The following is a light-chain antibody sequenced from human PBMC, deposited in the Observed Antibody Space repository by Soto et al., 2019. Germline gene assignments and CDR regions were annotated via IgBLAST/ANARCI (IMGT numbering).Light chain of an antibody. V-gene: IGLV2-14*01. Sequence: QSALTQPASVSGSPGQSITISCTGTNSDVGGYNYVSWYQQHPGKAPKLMIYEVSNRPSGVSNRFSGSKSGNTASLTISGLQAEDEADYYCSSYTSSSTSWVFGGGTKVTVL. J-gene: IGLJ3*02. CDR2: EVS. CDR1: NSDVGGYNY. CDR3: SSYTSSSTSWV.